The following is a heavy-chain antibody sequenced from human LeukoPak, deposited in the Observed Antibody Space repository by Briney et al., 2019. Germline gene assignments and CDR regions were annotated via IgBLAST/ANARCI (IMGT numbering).Heavy chain of an antibody. Sequence: PGGSLRLSCTGSGFTFNDYYMRWVRQAPGKGLEWLSFISAGGYPIYYADSVRGRFTISRAPAKNSLYLQMNSLRVEDTAVYYCVMTAGPPTDHWGQGALVTVSS. J-gene: IGHJ4*01. CDR1: GFTFNDYY. V-gene: IGHV3-11*04. CDR3: VMTAGPPTDH. CDR2: ISAGGYPI.